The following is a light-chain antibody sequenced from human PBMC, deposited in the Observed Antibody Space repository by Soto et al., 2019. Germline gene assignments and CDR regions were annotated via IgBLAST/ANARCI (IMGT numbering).Light chain of an antibody. Sequence: DVVLTQTPLSLSVTPGQPASISCKSSQSLLHNGGETFLFWYLQKPGQSPQLLIYEVSNRFSGVPDRFSGSGSGTDFTLEISRVEAEDVGIYYCMQSTQLPPTFGQGTRLEIK. CDR3: MQSTQLPPT. CDR2: EVS. J-gene: IGKJ5*01. CDR1: QSLLHNGGETF. V-gene: IGKV2D-29*02.